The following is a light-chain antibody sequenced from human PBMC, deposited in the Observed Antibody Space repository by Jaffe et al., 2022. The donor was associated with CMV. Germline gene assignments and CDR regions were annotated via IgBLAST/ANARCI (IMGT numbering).Light chain of an antibody. J-gene: IGKJ3*01. Sequence: DFQMTQSPSFVSASVGDRVTITCRPSQAISSWLAWFQQKPGKAPQLLNHDASGSQGGVPSRFSAAGSGTYFTLTITNLQPEDFATYYCHQSRNFPPQFIFGPGTTVDLK. CDR3: HQSRNFPPQFI. CDR1: QAISSW. V-gene: IGKV1D-12*01. CDR2: DAS.